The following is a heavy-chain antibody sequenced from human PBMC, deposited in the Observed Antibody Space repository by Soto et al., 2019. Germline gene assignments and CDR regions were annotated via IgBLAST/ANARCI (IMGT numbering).Heavy chain of an antibody. CDR2: IYYSGST. V-gene: IGHV4-59*01. Sequence: QVQLQESGPGLVKPSETLSLTCTVSGGSISSYYWSWIRQPPGKGLAWIGYIYYSGSTNYNPSLRRRVTLAVATADNKFSLELRSVTAAATAVYYCARGMVRGVMGDYYYYGMDVWGQGTTVTVSS. J-gene: IGHJ6*02. CDR3: ARGMVRGVMGDYYYYGMDV. CDR1: GGSISSYY. D-gene: IGHD3-10*01.